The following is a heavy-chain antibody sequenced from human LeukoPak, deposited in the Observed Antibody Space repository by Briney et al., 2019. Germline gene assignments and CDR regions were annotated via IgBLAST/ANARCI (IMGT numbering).Heavy chain of an antibody. CDR2: IIPIFGTA. J-gene: IGHJ3*02. CDR1: GGTFSSHA. D-gene: IGHD2-21*01. V-gene: IGHV1-69*05. Sequence: GASVKVSCKASGGTFSSHAISWVRQAPGQGLEWMGGIIPIFGTANYAQKFQGRVTITTDESTSTAYMELSSLRSEDTAVYYCATPGLIGAFDIWGQGTMVTVSS. CDR3: ATPGLIGAFDI.